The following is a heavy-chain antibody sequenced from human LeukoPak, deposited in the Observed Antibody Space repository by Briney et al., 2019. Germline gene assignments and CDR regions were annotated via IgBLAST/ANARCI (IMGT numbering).Heavy chain of an antibody. J-gene: IGHJ4*02. Sequence: GASVRVSCKASGYTFTGYYMHWVRQAPGQGLEWMGWINPNSGGTNYAQKFQGRVTMTRDTSISTAYMELSRLRSDDTAVYYCARGVGVYGSGSPGNWDYWGQGTLVTVSS. CDR2: INPNSGGT. D-gene: IGHD3-10*01. V-gene: IGHV1-2*02. CDR1: GYTFTGYY. CDR3: ARGVGVYGSGSPGNWDY.